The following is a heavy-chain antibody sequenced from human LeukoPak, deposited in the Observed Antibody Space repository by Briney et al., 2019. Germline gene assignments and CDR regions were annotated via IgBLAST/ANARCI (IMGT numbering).Heavy chain of an antibody. V-gene: IGHV3-74*01. J-gene: IGHJ6*02. CDR2: INNVGSST. CDR1: GFTFSTYW. CDR3: ARGLYYGMDV. Sequence: GGSLRLSCAASGFTFSTYWMHWVRQVPGKGLVWVSRINNVGSSTTYADSVKGRFTISRDNAKNTLYLQRNSLRVEDTAVYYCARGLYYGMDVWGQGTTVTVSS.